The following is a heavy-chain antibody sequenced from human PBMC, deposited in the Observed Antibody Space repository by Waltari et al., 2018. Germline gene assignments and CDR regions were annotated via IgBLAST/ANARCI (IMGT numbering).Heavy chain of an antibody. CDR3: AREAWYSNYLHYGMDV. D-gene: IGHD4-4*01. CDR2: VRSSSRGT. Sequence: EVQLVETGGGLVQAGGYLRPHWQALAFILRSFNLRRVTQAPGKGLEWISYVRSSSRGTYYADSVKGRFTISRDTAKNSLSLQMNSLRVEDTAVYYCAREAWYSNYLHYGMDVWGQGTTVTVSS. CDR1: AFILRSFN. V-gene: IGHV3-48*01. J-gene: IGHJ6*02.